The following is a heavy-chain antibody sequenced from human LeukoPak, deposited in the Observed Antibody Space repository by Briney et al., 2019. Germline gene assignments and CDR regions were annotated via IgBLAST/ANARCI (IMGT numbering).Heavy chain of an antibody. CDR3: AKGKGIQLWLLDY. CDR2: ISGSGGST. V-gene: IGHV3-23*01. J-gene: IGHJ4*02. Sequence: GGSLRLSCAASGFTFSSYAMSWVRQAPGKGLEWVSAISGSGGSTYYADPVKGRFTISRDNSKNTLYLQMNSLRAEDTAVYYCAKGKGIQLWLLDYWGQGTLVTVSS. D-gene: IGHD5-18*01. CDR1: GFTFSSYA.